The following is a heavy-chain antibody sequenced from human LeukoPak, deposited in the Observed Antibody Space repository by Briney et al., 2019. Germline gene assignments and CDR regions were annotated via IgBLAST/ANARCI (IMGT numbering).Heavy chain of an antibody. CDR2: IYYSGST. J-gene: IGHJ3*02. V-gene: IGHV4-59*01. Sequence: SETLSLTCTVSGGSISSYYWSWIRQPPGKGLEWIGNIYYSGSTNYNPSLKSRVTISVDTSKNQFSLNLRSVTAADTAVFYCARVHRLVPGPFHIWGQETMVIVSS. CDR3: ARVHRLVPGPFHI. CDR1: GGSISSYY. D-gene: IGHD6-6*01.